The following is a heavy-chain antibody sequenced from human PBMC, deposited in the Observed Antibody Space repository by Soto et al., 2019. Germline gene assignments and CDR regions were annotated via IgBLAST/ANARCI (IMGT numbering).Heavy chain of an antibody. CDR1: GFTFSSYS. J-gene: IGHJ4*02. Sequence: GSLRLSCAASGFTFSSYSMSWVRQCPGKGLEWVSTLSGGGGATYYADSVKGRFAISRDNSMNTLFLQMNSLRAEDTAVYYCAKHVGYCSDGICYFDYWGQGTLVTVSS. CDR3: AKHVGYCSDGICYFDY. D-gene: IGHD2-15*01. V-gene: IGHV3-23*01. CDR2: LSGGGGAT.